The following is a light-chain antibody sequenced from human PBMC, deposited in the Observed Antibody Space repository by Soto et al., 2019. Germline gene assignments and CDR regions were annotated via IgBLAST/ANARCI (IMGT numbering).Light chain of an antibody. Sequence: EIVLTQSPGTLSLSPGERATLSCRASQNVSSSYLAWYQQKPGQAPRLLIYGASSRATGFPDRFSGSGSGTDFTLTISRLEPVDFAVYYCQQYVISPWTFGQGTKVEIK. CDR1: QNVSSSY. CDR2: GAS. CDR3: QQYVISPWT. J-gene: IGKJ1*01. V-gene: IGKV3-20*01.